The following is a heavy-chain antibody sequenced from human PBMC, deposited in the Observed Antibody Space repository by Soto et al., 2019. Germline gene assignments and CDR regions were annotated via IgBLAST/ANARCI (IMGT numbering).Heavy chain of an antibody. CDR1: GGSISSINW. D-gene: IGHD1-26*01. CDR3: ARGGNGSIAY. CDR2: TYHSGST. Sequence: QVHLQESGPGLVKPSGTLSLTCAVSGGSISSINWWSWVRQPPGQGLDWIGETYHSGSTNYNPSLKRGLTISVDKSRNQFSLKLSSVTAADTAVYYCARGGNGSIAYWGRGSLVTVSS. J-gene: IGHJ4*01. V-gene: IGHV4-4*02.